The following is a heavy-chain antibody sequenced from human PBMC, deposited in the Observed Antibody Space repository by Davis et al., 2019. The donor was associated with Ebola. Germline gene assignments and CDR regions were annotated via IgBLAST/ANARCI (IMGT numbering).Heavy chain of an antibody. Sequence: SETLSLTCAVYGGSFSGYYWSWIRQPPGKGLEWIGEINHSGGTNYNPSLKSRVTIPVDTSKNHFSLKLSSVTAADTAVYYCARGRGYCSSTSCLYYYYYMDVWGKGTTVTVSS. J-gene: IGHJ6*03. CDR1: GGSFSGYY. CDR2: INHSGGT. V-gene: IGHV4-34*01. D-gene: IGHD2-2*01. CDR3: ARGRGYCSSTSCLYYYYYMDV.